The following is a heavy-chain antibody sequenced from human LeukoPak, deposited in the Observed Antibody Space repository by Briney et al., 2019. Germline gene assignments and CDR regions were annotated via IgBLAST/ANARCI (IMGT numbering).Heavy chain of an antibody. CDR1: GGPINSYY. CDR2: IYYSGST. J-gene: IGHJ3*02. CDR3: ARLGYGLKPGAFDI. V-gene: IGHV4-59*08. D-gene: IGHD2-15*01. Sequence: SETLSLTCTVSGGPINSYYWSWIRQPPGKGLEWIGYIYYSGSTNYNPSLKSRVTISVDTSKNQFSLKVSSVTAADTAVYYCARLGYGLKPGAFDIWGQGTMVTVSS.